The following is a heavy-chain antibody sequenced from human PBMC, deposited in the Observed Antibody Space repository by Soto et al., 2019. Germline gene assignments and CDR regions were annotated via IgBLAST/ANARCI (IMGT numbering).Heavy chain of an antibody. D-gene: IGHD6-13*01. CDR3: ARDGAAAGLDH. CDR2: IYYSGST. J-gene: IGHJ4*02. Sequence: PSLTCTVPGGSISSGGYYWSWIRQHPGKGLEWIGYIYYSGSTYYNPSLKSRVTISVDTSKNQFSLKLSSVTAADTAVYYCARDGAAAGLDHWGQGTLVTVSS. V-gene: IGHV4-31*03. CDR1: GGSISSGGYY.